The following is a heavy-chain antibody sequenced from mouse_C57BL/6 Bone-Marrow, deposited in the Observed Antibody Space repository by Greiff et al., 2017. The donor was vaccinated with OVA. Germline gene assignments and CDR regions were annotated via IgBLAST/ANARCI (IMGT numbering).Heavy chain of an antibody. V-gene: IGHV1-81*01. CDR2: IYPRSGNT. J-gene: IGHJ4*01. Sequence: QVQLKQSGAELARPGASVKLSCTASGYTFTSYGISWVKQRPGQGLEWIGEIYPRSGNTYYNAKFKGKATLTAYKSSSTAYMELRSLTSEDSAVYFCARQEAMDYWGQGTSVTVSS. CDR3: ARQEAMDY. CDR1: GYTFTSYG.